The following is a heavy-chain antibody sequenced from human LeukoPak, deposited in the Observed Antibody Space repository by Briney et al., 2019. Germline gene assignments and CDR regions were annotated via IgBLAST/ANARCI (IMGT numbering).Heavy chain of an antibody. CDR2: IYSGGSA. Sequence: PGGSLRLSCAASGFTVSSNYMSWVRQAPGKGLEWVSVIYSGGSAYYADSVRGRFTISRDNSKNTLYLQMNSLRAEDTAVYYCATGSSPYYYYYGMDVWGQGTTVTVSS. CDR1: GFTVSSNY. V-gene: IGHV3-66*02. CDR3: ATGSSPYYYYYGMDV. J-gene: IGHJ6*02. D-gene: IGHD6-13*01.